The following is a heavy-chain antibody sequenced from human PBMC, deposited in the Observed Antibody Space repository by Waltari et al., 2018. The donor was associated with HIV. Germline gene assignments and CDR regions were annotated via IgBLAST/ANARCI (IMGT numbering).Heavy chain of an antibody. V-gene: IGHV1-69*04. CDR3: ARMDYGVLDY. CDR1: GGTFSSYA. Sequence: QVQLVQSGAEVKKPGSSVKVSCKASGGTFSSYAISWVRQAPGQGLEWMGRIIPSLGIANYAQKFQGRVTITADKSTSTAYMELSSLRSEDTAVYYCARMDYGVLDYWGQGTLVTVSS. J-gene: IGHJ4*02. D-gene: IGHD4-17*01. CDR2: IIPSLGIA.